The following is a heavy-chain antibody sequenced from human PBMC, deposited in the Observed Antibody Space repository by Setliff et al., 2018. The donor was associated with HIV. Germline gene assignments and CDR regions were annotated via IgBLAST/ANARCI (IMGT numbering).Heavy chain of an antibody. CDR3: TRDHRFVDRYPDW. J-gene: IGHJ4*02. D-gene: IGHD3-9*01. Sequence: GGSLRLSCAASGFIVNNFEMNWVRQAPGKGLEWVGFIRTNARGGATEYAASVKGRFTISRDDSKSIAYLQMSSLKIEDTAVYYCTRDHRFVDRYPDWWGQGTLVSVSS. CDR2: IRTNARGGAT. CDR1: GFIVNNFE. V-gene: IGHV3-49*04.